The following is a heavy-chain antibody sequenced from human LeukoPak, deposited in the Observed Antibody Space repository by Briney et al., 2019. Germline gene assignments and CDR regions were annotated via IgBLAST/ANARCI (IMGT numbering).Heavy chain of an antibody. V-gene: IGHV4-59*01. CDR1: GGSISSYY. J-gene: IGHJ4*02. CDR2: IYYSGST. D-gene: IGHD6-13*01. CDR3: ARSSSSLRLDYFGY. Sequence: SETLSLTCTVSGGSISSYYWSWIRQPPGKGLEWIGYIYYSGSTNYNPSLKSRVTISVDTSKNQFSLKLSSVTAADTAVYYCARSSSSLRLDYFGYWGQGTLVTVSS.